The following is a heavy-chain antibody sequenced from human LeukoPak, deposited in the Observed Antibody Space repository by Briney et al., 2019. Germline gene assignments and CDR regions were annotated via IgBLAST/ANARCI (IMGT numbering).Heavy chain of an antibody. Sequence: SETLSLTCTVSGGSITTNINYWVWIRQPPGKGLEWIGSIYFSGTTYDNPSLKSRVTISVDTSKNQFSLKLNSVTPEDTAVYYCARAGFQGPSDIVATTFDYWGQGTLVTVSS. CDR3: ARAGFQGPSDIVATTFDY. CDR1: GGSITTNINY. D-gene: IGHD5-12*01. J-gene: IGHJ4*02. CDR2: IYFSGTT. V-gene: IGHV4-39*01.